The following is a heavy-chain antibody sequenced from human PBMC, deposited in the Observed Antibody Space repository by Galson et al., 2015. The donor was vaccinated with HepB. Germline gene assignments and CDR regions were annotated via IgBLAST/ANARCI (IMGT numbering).Heavy chain of an antibody. J-gene: IGHJ5*02. CDR3: AKSAHGFWTGYLS. CDR1: GFTFSTFA. V-gene: IGHV3-23*01. CDR2: ISTAGDT. Sequence: SLRLSCAASGFTFSTFAMSWVRQAPGKGLEWVSAISTAGDTYYTDSVKGRFTISRDNPMNTLYLQMNSLRAEDTAVYYCAKSAHGFWTGYLSWGQGTLVTVS. D-gene: IGHD3/OR15-3a*01.